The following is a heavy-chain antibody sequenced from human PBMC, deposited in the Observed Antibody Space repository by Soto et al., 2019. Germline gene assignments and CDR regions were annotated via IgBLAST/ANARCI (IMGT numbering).Heavy chain of an antibody. J-gene: IGHJ3*02. CDR3: ARGGSGWYRGAFDI. V-gene: IGHV1-69*13. D-gene: IGHD6-19*01. CDR2: IIPIFGTA. CDR1: GGTFSSYA. Sequence: SVKVSCKASGGTFSSYAISWVRQAPGQGLEWMGGIIPIFGTANYAQKFQGRVTITADESTSTAYMELSSLRSEDTAVYYCARGGSGWYRGAFDIWGQGTMVTVSS.